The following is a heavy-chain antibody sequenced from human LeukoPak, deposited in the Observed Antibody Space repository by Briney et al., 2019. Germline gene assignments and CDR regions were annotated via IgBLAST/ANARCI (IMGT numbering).Heavy chain of an antibody. D-gene: IGHD4-17*01. J-gene: IGHJ4*02. CDR2: ISSSSTYI. Sequence: GGSLRLSCAASGFTFSSYTMNWVRQAPGKGLEWVSSISSSSTYIYYADSVKGRFTISRDYARNSLSLQMNSLRAEDTAVYYCARGKYGDYGLDYWGPGTLVTVSS. CDR3: ARGKYGDYGLDY. V-gene: IGHV3-21*01. CDR1: GFTFSSYT.